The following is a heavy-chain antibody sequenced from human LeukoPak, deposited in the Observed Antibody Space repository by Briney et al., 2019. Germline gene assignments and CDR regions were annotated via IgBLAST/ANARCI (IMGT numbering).Heavy chain of an antibody. D-gene: IGHD2/OR15-2a*01. Sequence: TGGYLRLYCAAYRFTFSSYSMNRVRQAPGKGLEGVSYISSSSSTIYYADSVKGRLTISRDNSKSTLYLQMNSLRAEDTAVYYCAKDGRIIVYYFDYWGQGTLVTVSS. V-gene: IGHV3-48*01. CDR2: ISSSSSTI. J-gene: IGHJ4*02. CDR3: AKDGRIIVYYFDY. CDR1: RFTFSSYS.